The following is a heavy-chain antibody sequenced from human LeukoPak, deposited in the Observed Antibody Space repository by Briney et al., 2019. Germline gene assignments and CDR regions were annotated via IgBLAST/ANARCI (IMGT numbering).Heavy chain of an antibody. V-gene: IGHV1-24*01. D-gene: IGHD3-16*01. CDR3: AYRPPGDESFDI. Sequence: GASVSVSCKVSGHTLSELAMHWVRQAPGKGLEWMGGFDPEDGETIYAQKFQGRVTMTEDTSTDTAYMELSSLRSEDTAVYYCAYRPPGDESFDIWGQGTMVTVSS. CDR2: FDPEDGET. CDR1: GHTLSELA. J-gene: IGHJ3*02.